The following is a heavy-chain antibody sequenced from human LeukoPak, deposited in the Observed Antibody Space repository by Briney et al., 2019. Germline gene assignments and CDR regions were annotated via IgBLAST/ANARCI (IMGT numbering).Heavy chain of an antibody. V-gene: IGHV4-39*01. Sequence: SETLSLTYTVSGVSISSSNYYWGWIRQPPGKGLDWIGSIYSSGTTYYNPSLRSRVTISVDTSKNQFSLRLTSVTAADTAVYYCASVDRGWFAVGEYWGQGTLVTVSS. CDR1: GVSISSSNYY. CDR3: ASVDRGWFAVGEY. J-gene: IGHJ4*02. D-gene: IGHD3-10*01. CDR2: IYSSGTT.